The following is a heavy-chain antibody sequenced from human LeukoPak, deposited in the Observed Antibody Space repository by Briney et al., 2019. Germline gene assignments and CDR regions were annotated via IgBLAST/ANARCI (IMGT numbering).Heavy chain of an antibody. J-gene: IGHJ4*02. D-gene: IGHD3-16*02. CDR3: ARDRSPQGYFDY. CDR2: ICYSGST. Sequence: SQTLSLTCTLSGGSISSGDYSWSWIRQPPGKGLEWIGYICYSGSTYYNPSLKSRVTISVDTSKNQFSLKLSSVTAADTAVYYCARDRSPQGYFDYWGQGTLVTVSS. CDR1: GGSISSGDYS. V-gene: IGHV4-30-4*01.